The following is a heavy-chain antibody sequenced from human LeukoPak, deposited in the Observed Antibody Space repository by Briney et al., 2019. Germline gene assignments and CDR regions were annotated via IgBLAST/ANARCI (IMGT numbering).Heavy chain of an antibody. D-gene: IGHD6-19*01. CDR2: INPNSGGT. CDR1: GYIFTGYY. CDR3: ARDGYSSGWYPN. Sequence: GASVKVSCKASGYIFTGYYMHGVRQAPGQGREWMGWINPNSGGTNYAQKCQGRVTMTRDTSISTAYMELSRLRSDDTAVYYCARDGYSSGWYPNWGQGTLVTVSS. J-gene: IGHJ4*02. V-gene: IGHV1-2*02.